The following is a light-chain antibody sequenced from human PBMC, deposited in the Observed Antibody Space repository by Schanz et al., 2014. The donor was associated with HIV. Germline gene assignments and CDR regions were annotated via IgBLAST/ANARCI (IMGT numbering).Light chain of an antibody. J-gene: IGLJ2*01. CDR2: DVS. CDR3: SSYTSSSTQIV. V-gene: IGLV2-14*03. Sequence: QSALTQPASVSGSPGQSITISCSGASSDVGYSYYISWYQQQPGRPPKLIIYDVSNRPSGVSDRFSGSKSGNTASLTISGLQAEDEADYYCSSYTSSSTQIVFGGGTKLTVL. CDR1: SSDVGYSYY.